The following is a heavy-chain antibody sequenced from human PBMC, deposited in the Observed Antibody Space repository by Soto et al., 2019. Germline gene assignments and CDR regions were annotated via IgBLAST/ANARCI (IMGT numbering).Heavy chain of an antibody. CDR1: GYTLTELS. J-gene: IGHJ5*02. CDR3: ATVVLGSYNWFDP. D-gene: IGHD1-26*01. V-gene: IGHV1-24*01. CDR2: FDPEDGET. Sequence: ASVEVSCRVSGYTLTELSMHWVRQAPGKGLEWMGGFDPEDGETIYAQKFQGRVTMTEDTSTDTAYMELSSLRSEDTAVYYCATVVLGSYNWFDPWGQGTLVTVSS.